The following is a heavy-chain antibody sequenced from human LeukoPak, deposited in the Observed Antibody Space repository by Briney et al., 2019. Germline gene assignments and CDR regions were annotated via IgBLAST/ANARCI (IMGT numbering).Heavy chain of an antibody. V-gene: IGHV4-34*01. CDR1: GGSFSGSY. CDR3: ARGHWDFDL. J-gene: IGHJ2*01. CDR2: INHVGSI. Sequence: KPSETLSLTCVVYGGSFSGSYWSWIRQPPGKGLEWIGEINHVGSINYNPSLKSRVTISVDTSKNQFSLKLISVTAADTAVYFCARGHWDFDLWGGGTLVTVSS.